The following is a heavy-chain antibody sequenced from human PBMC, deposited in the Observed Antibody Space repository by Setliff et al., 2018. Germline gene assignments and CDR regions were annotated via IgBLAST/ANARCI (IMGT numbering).Heavy chain of an antibody. V-gene: IGHV3-48*04. CDR1: GFTFSSYW. J-gene: IGHJ4*02. CDR3: ARDREAAADY. Sequence: GGSLRLSCAASGFTFSSYWMNWVRQAPGKGLEWASYISSSGNTISYADSVKGRFTISRDNAKNSLYLQMNSLRAEDTAVYYCARDREAAADYWGQGTLVTVSS. CDR2: ISSSGNTI. D-gene: IGHD6-13*01.